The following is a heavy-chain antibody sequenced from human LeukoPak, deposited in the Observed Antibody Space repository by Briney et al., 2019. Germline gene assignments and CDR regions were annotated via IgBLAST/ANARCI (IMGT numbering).Heavy chain of an antibody. CDR1: GYSFTIFY. Sequence: ASVKVSCKASGYSFTIFYIHWVRQAPGQGLEWMGVIHPRGGSTNYAQKFQGRVTVTRDLSMYTVYMEMNSLTSEDTAVYYCATYYYDSSGYRHFDWYFDLWGRGTLVTVSS. CDR3: ATYYYDSSGYRHFDWYFDL. V-gene: IGHV1-46*01. CDR2: IHPRGGST. J-gene: IGHJ2*01. D-gene: IGHD3-22*01.